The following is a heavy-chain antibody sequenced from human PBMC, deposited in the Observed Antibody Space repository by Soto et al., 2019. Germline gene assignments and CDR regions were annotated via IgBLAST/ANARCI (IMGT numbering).Heavy chain of an antibody. Sequence: QVQLVQSGAEVKKPGSSVKVSCKVSGGTFSSYAISWVRQAPGQGLEWMGGIIPIFGTANYAQKFQGRVTITADKSTSTAYMELSSLRSEDTAVYYCARPLTRSGYYTADYYYYYGMDVWGQGTTVTVSS. CDR2: IIPIFGTA. CDR1: GGTFSSYA. V-gene: IGHV1-69*06. J-gene: IGHJ6*02. D-gene: IGHD3-3*01. CDR3: ARPLTRSGYYTADYYYYYGMDV.